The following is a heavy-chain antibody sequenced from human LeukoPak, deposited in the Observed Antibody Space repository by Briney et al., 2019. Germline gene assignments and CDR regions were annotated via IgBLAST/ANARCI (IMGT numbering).Heavy chain of an antibody. CDR1: GFTFSSYA. D-gene: IGHD6-6*01. CDR3: ARKRAARPFDY. Sequence: PGGSLRLSCAASGFTFSSYAMSWVRQAPGKGLEWVSAISGSGGSTYYADSVKGRFTISRDNAKNSLYLQMNSLRAEDTAVYYCARKRAARPFDYWGQGTLVTVSS. J-gene: IGHJ4*02. CDR2: ISGSGGST. V-gene: IGHV3-23*01.